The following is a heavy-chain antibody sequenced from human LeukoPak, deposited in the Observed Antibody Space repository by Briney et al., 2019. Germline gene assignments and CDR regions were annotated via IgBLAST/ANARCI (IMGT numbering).Heavy chain of an antibody. J-gene: IGHJ3*02. CDR3: ARAGRWEGRPHAFDI. CDR1: GGSISSYY. CDR2: IYYSGIT. V-gene: IGHV4-59*01. D-gene: IGHD1-14*01. Sequence: SETLSLTCTVSGGSISSYYWSWIRQPPGKGLEWIGYIYYSGITNYNPSLKSRLIISVDTSKNQFSLKLRSVTAADTAMYYCARAGRWEGRPHAFDIWGQGTMVTVPS.